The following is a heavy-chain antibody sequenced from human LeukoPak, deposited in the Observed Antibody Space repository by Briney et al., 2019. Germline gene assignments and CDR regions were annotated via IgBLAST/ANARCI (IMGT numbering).Heavy chain of an antibody. CDR3: ASDTSSSDNFFDF. CDR1: GYTFTGYY. Sequence: GASVKVSFKASGYTFTGYYMHWVRQAPGQVLVWMGCINLKSGGTNYAQKFQGRVTMTRDTSISTAYMELSRLRSDDTAVYYCASDTSSSDNFFDFWGQGTLVTVSS. J-gene: IGHJ4*02. V-gene: IGHV1-2*02. CDR2: INLKSGGT. D-gene: IGHD6-6*01.